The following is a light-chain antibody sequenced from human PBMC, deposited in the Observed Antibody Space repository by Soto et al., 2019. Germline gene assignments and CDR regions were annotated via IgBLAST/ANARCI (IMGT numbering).Light chain of an antibody. Sequence: IVLTQSPGTLSLSPGEGATLSCRASQSVYSGYVAWYQQKPGQAPKLLIYEASIRATGIPDRFSGSGSGTDFTLTISRLEPEDFAVYYCQQYGSAAPWTFGQGTRVDFK. CDR3: QQYGSAAPWT. V-gene: IGKV3-20*01. J-gene: IGKJ1*01. CDR1: QSVYSGY. CDR2: EAS.